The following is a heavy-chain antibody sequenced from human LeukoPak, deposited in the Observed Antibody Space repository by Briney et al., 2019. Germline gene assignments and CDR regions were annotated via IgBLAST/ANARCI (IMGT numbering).Heavy chain of an antibody. Sequence: GGSLRLSCAASGFTVSSNYMSWVRQAPGKGLEWVSVIYSGGSTYYADSVKGRFAISRDNSKNTLYLQMNSLRAEDTAVYYCARETGVYYFDYWGQGTLVTVSS. V-gene: IGHV3-66*01. CDR1: GFTVSSNY. CDR3: ARETGVYYFDY. J-gene: IGHJ4*02. CDR2: IYSGGST. D-gene: IGHD1-1*01.